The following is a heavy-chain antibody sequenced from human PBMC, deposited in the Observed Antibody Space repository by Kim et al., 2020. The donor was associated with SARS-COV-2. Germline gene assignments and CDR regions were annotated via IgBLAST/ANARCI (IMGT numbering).Heavy chain of an antibody. Sequence: DSVKGRVTISRENAKNALYLQMNSLRAEGTAVYYCARYAGRLLDYDHDRWGQGTLVTVSS. CDR3: ARYAGRLLDYDHDR. J-gene: IGHJ5*02. D-gene: IGHD4-17*01. V-gene: IGHV3-11*04.